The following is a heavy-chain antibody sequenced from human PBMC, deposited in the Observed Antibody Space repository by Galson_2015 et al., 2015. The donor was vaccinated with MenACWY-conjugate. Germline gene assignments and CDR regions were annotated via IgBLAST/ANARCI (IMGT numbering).Heavy chain of an antibody. CDR1: SFSISSSY. Sequence: SETLSLTCTVSSFSISSSYWSWIRQPPGKGLEWIGFIYYSGSTTYNPSLKGRVTISIDTSKNEFSLKLRSVTAADTAVYSCARVGPGVTATYPHYYHMDGWGKGTTVTVSS. J-gene: IGHJ6*03. V-gene: IGHV4-59*01. CDR3: ARVGPGVTATYPHYYHMDG. D-gene: IGHD2-21*02. CDR2: IYYSGST.